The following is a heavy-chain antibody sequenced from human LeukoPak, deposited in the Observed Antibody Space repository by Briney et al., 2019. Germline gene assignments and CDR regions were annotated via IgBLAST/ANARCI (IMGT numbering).Heavy chain of an antibody. CDR2: ISAYNGNT. CDR1: GYTFTGYY. J-gene: IGHJ4*02. V-gene: IGHV1-18*04. D-gene: IGHD3-22*01. CDR3: ARDKYYYDSSGYYYFLY. Sequence: ASVKVSCKASGYTFTGYYMHWVRQAPGQGLEWMGWISAYNGNTNYAQKLQGRVTMTTDTSTSTAYMELRSLRSDDTAVYYCARDKYYYDSSGYYYFLYWGQGTLVTVSS.